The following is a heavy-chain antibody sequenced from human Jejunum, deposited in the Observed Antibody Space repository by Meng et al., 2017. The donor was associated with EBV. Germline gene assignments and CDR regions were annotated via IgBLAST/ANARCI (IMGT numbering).Heavy chain of an antibody. D-gene: IGHD5-24*01. CDR1: GFTLSAYA. V-gene: IGHV3-23*04. J-gene: IGHJ4*02. CDR2: VRGTGGST. CDR3: VRDGYNYIPFDY. Sequence: EVHVEGWGGGLVQPGGALCLSCVASGFTLSAYAMSWVRQAPGKGLEWVSHVRGTGGSTYYADSVKGRFTASRDNSKNMLFLQMNSLRADDTAIYYCVRDGYNYIPFDYWGQGTLVTVSS.